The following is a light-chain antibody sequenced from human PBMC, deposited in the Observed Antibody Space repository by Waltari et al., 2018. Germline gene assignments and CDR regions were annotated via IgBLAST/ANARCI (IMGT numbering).Light chain of an antibody. CDR2: GAC. J-gene: IGKJ1*01. Sequence: EIVLTQSPGTLSLSPGERATLSCRASQSVSSSYLAWYQQKPGQAPRLLIYGACSRATGIPDRFSGSGSGTDFTLTISRLEPEDFAVYYCQQYGSSPPWTFGQGTKVEIK. CDR1: QSVSSSY. V-gene: IGKV3-20*01. CDR3: QQYGSSPPWT.